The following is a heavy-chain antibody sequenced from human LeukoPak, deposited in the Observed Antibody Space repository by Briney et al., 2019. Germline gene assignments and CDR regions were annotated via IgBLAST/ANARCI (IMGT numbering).Heavy chain of an antibody. CDR2: IYYSGST. CDR3: AIHLGGWDAFDI. CDR1: GASISSSTYY. D-gene: IGHD2-15*01. J-gene: IGHJ3*02. V-gene: IGHV4-61*01. Sequence: TSETLSLTCTVSGASISSSTYYWSWIRQPPGKGLEWIGYIYYSGSTNYNPSLKSRVTISVDTSKNQFSLKLSSVTAADTAVYYCAIHLGGWDAFDIWGQGTMVTVSS.